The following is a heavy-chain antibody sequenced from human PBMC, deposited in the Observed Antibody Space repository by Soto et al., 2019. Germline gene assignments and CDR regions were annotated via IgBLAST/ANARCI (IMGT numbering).Heavy chain of an antibody. Sequence: LQLQESGSGLVKPSQTLSLTCAVSGGSISSGGYSWSWIRQPPGKGLEWIGYIYHSGSTYYNPSLKSRVTISVDRSKNQFSLKLSSVTAADTAMYYCARGEVVALGYWGQGTLVTVSS. CDR2: IYHSGST. J-gene: IGHJ4*02. V-gene: IGHV4-30-2*01. D-gene: IGHD2-15*01. CDR1: GGSISSGGYS. CDR3: ARGEVVALGY.